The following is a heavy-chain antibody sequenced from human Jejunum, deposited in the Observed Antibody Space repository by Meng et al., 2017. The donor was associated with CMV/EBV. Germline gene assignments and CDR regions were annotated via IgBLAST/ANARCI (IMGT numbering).Heavy chain of an antibody. CDR3: AKGSSSWYDIDY. J-gene: IGHJ4*02. D-gene: IGHD6-13*01. CDR1: GCNFSSYA. V-gene: IGHV3-23*01. CDR2: IIGSGGST. Sequence: AAAGCNFSSYAMSWVRQAPGKGLEWVSAIIGSGGSTYYAASVKGRFTISRDNSKNTLYLQMNSLRAEDTAVYYCAKGSSSWYDIDYWGQGTLVTVSS.